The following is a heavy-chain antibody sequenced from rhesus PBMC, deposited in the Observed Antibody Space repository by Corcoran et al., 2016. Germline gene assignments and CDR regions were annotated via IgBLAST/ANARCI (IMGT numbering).Heavy chain of an antibody. V-gene: IGHV4-169*01. J-gene: IGHJ4*01. CDR2: IYGGSSST. CDR1: GGPFSSAY. CDR3: SRRSLSGYSYFDY. Sequence: QLQLQESGPGLVKPSETLSVTCAVSGGPFSSAYWSWLRQAPGKGLEWIGYIYGGSSSTNYNPSRKSRVTLSVDTSRNQVSLKLSSVTAADTAIYYCSRRSLSGYSYFDYWGQGVLVTVSS. D-gene: IGHD5-24*01.